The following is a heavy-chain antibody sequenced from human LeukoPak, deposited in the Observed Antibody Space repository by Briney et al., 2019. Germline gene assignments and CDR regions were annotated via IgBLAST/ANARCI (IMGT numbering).Heavy chain of an antibody. CDR1: GFTFSNAW. V-gene: IGHV3-64D*09. J-gene: IGHJ6*02. CDR3: VKSPSDGLDV. Sequence: GGSLRLSCAASGFTFSNAWMSWVRQAPGKGLEYVSTIFTNGDTTSYAASVKGRFTTSRDDSKNTLYLQMSSLRPEDTAVYYCVKSPSDGLDVWGQGATVTVSS. CDR2: IFTNGDTT.